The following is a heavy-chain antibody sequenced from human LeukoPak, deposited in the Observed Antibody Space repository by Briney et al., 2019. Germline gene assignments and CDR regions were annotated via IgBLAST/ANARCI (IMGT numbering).Heavy chain of an antibody. CDR1: GDSINSLDL. CDR2: INHSGST. J-gene: IGHJ3*02. CDR3: ARDRITGTTNAFDI. D-gene: IGHD1-20*01. Sequence: SETLSLTCTVSGDSINSLDLWSWIRQPPGQGLEWIGEINHSGSTNYNPSLKSRVTISVDTSKNQFSLKLSSVTAADTAVYYCARDRITGTTNAFDIWGQGTMVTVSS. V-gene: IGHV4-4*02.